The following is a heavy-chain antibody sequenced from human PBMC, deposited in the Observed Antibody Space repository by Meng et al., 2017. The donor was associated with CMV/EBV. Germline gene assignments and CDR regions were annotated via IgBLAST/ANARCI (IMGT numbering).Heavy chain of an antibody. CDR3: ASAGCSSTSCHKGDAFDI. CDR1: GYTFTSYY. J-gene: IGHJ3*02. V-gene: IGHV1-46*01. CDR2: INPSGGST. Sequence: ASVKVSCKASGYTFTSYYMHWVRQAPGQGLEWMGIINPSGGSTSYAQKFQGRVTMTRDTSTSTVYMELSSLRSEDTAVYYCASAGCSSTSCHKGDAFDIWGQGTTVTVSS. D-gene: IGHD2-2*01.